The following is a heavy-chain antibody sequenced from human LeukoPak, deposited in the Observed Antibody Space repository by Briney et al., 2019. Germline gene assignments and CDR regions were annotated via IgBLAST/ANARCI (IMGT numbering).Heavy chain of an antibody. V-gene: IGHV3-74*01. CDR1: GFTFTDHW. D-gene: IGHD3-10*01. CDR2: IRSDGRDT. Sequence: GGSLRLSCAASGFTFTDHWMHWVRQAPGKGLVWVSRIRSDGRDTNYADSVKGRFTISRDNAKNTLYLQMNSLGAEDTAAYYCGRDAVLGSGSIDCWGQGVLVTVSS. J-gene: IGHJ4*02. CDR3: GRDAVLGSGSIDC.